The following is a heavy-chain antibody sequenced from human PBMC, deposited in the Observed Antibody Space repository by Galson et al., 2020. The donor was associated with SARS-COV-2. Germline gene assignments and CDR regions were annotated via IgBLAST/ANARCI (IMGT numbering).Heavy chain of an antibody. V-gene: IGHV3-33*01. CDR3: ARDLAPGSSGYYSFMDV. CDR1: GFTFSSYG. CDR2: IWYDGSTK. Sequence: GESLKISCAASGFTFSSYGMHWVRQAPGKGLEWVAVIWYDGSTKYYADSVKGRFTISRDNSKNTLYLQMNSLRAEDTAVYYCARDLAPGSSGYYSFMDVWGKGTTVTISS. D-gene: IGHD3-22*01. J-gene: IGHJ6*04.